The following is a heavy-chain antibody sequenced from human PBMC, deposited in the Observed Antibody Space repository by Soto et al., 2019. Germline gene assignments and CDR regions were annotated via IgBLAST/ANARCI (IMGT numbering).Heavy chain of an antibody. J-gene: IGHJ5*02. Sequence: QVQLVQSGAEVKKPGASVKVSCKASGYTFTSYGISWVRQAPGQGLEWMGWISAYNGNTNYAQKLQGRVTMPTDTPSSRAYVEPRSLRADDTAVSNCGGEKGDGSGNYYGSWGQGTLVTVSS. CDR2: ISAYNGNT. V-gene: IGHV1-18*01. CDR1: GYTFTSYG. CDR3: GGEKGDGSGNYYGS. D-gene: IGHD3-10*01.